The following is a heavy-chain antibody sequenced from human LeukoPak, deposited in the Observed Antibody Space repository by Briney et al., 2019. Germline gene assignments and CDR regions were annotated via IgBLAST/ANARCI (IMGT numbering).Heavy chain of an antibody. CDR2: ISWNSGSI. J-gene: IGHJ3*02. V-gene: IGHV3-9*01. CDR1: GFTFDDYA. D-gene: IGHD3-10*01. CDR3: AKGRGRWRGAFDI. Sequence: GGSLRLSCAASGFTFDDYAMHWVRQAPGKGLEWVSCISWNSGSIGYADSVKGRFTISRDNAKNSLYLQMNSLRAEDTALYYCAKGRGRWRGAFDIWGQGTMVTVSS.